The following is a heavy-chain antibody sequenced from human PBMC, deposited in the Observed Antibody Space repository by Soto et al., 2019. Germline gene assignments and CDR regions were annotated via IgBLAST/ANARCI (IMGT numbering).Heavy chain of an antibody. CDR3: AKPSDYYDSSPDGY. D-gene: IGHD3-22*01. CDR2: ISGSGGST. V-gene: IGHV3-23*01. CDR1: GFTFSSYA. Sequence: GGSLRLSCAASGFTFSSYAMSWVRQAPGKGLEWVSAISGSGGSTYYADSVKGRFTISRDNSKNTLYLQMNSLRAEDTAVYYCAKPSDYYDSSPDGYWGQGTLVTVSS. J-gene: IGHJ4*02.